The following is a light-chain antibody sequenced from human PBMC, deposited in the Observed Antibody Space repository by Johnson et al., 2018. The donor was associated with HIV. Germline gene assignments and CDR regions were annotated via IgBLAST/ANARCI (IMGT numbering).Light chain of an antibody. CDR2: KNN. Sequence: QSVLTQPPSVSAAPGQMVSISCFGSDSDIGNNYVSWYQQLPGTAPKLLIYKNNKRPSGIPDLFSGSKSGTSATLGITGLQTGDEADYYCGTWDSSLSSYVFETGTKVTVL. J-gene: IGLJ1*01. V-gene: IGLV1-51*02. CDR3: GTWDSSLSSYV. CDR1: DSDIGNNY.